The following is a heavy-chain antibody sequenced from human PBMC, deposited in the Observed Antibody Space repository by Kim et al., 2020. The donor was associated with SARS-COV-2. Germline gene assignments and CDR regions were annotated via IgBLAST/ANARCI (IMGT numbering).Heavy chain of an antibody. Sequence: GGSLRLSCAASGFTFSSYAMSWVRQAPGKGLEWVSAISGSGGSTYYADSVKGRFTISRDNSKNTLYLQMNSLRAEDTAVYYCARDTYYYGSGSYTPFAFDIWGQGTMVTVSS. V-gene: IGHV3-23*01. CDR2: ISGSGGST. J-gene: IGHJ3*02. CDR3: ARDTYYYGSGSYTPFAFDI. D-gene: IGHD3-10*01. CDR1: GFTFSSYA.